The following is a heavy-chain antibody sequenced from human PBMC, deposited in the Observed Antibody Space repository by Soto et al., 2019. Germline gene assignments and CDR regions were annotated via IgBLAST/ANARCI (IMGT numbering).Heavy chain of an antibody. J-gene: IGHJ6*02. D-gene: IGHD6-19*01. V-gene: IGHV1-69*12. CDR3: AKGAVAGTPTSYYYYGMDV. CDR1: GGTFRTYA. Sequence: QVQLLQSGAEVKKPGSSVRVSCEASGGTFRTYAISWVRQAPGQGLEWMGEIIPIFGTVNYAQKFQGRVTITADESTTTVYMDLRRLRFEDTAVYYCAKGAVAGTPTSYYYYGMDVWGQGTTVTVSS. CDR2: IIPIFGTV.